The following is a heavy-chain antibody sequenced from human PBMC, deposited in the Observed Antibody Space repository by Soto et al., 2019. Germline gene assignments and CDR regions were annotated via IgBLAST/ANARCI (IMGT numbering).Heavy chain of an antibody. CDR1: GGSISSGGYY. D-gene: IGHD6-19*01. V-gene: IGHV4-31*03. Sequence: PSETLSLTCTVSGGSISSGGYYWSWIRQHPGKGLEWIGYIYYSGSTYYNPSLKSRVTISVDTSKNQFSLKLSSVTAADTAVYYCARDEAVAVFDYWGQGTLVIVSS. CDR2: IYYSGST. J-gene: IGHJ4*02. CDR3: ARDEAVAVFDY.